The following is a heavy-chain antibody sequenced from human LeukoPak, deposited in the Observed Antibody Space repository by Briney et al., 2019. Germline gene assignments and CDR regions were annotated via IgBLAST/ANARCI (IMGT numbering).Heavy chain of an antibody. CDR1: GFIFNNYI. CDR3: ARDPKYGDLDY. J-gene: IGHJ4*02. V-gene: IGHV3-21*01. Sequence: GGSLRLSCAVSGFIFNNYIMNWVRQAPGKGLEWVSSITGSGSFVYYADSVKGRFTISRDNAKNSLFLQMNSLRVDDTAVYYCARDPKYGDLDYWGQGTLVTVSS. D-gene: IGHD4-17*01. CDR2: ITGSGSFV.